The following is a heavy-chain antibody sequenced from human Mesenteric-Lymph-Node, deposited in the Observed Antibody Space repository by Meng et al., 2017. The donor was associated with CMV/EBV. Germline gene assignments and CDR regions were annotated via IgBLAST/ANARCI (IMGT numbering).Heavy chain of an antibody. CDR1: GFSVSGNY. CDR3: ARALYSNYPYYYYGMDV. CDR2: IYSGGSR. J-gene: IGHJ6*02. D-gene: IGHD4-11*01. Sequence: GESLKISCAASGFSVSGNYMSWVRQAPGKGLEWVSVIYSGGSRYFADSVKGRFTMSRDDSKSTLYLQMSSLRAEDTAVYYCARALYSNYPYYYYGMDVWGQGTTVTVSS. V-gene: IGHV3-66*02.